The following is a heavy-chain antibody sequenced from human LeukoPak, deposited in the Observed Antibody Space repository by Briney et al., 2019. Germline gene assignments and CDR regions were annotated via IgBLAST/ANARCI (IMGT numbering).Heavy chain of an antibody. CDR2: IKEDGSEI. V-gene: IGHV3-7*03. CDR3: ARGVYYFDY. CDR1: GFTFNTDW. J-gene: IGHJ4*02. Sequence: GGSLGLSCAASGFTFNTDWMSWVRQAPGKGLEWVANIKEDGSEIYYVDSVKGRFTISRDNAKNSLYLQMNSLRAEDTAVYYCARGVYYFDYWGQGTLVTVSS. D-gene: IGHD2/OR15-2a*01.